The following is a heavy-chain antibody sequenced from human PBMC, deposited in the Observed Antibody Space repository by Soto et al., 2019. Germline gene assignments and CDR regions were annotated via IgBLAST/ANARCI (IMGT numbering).Heavy chain of an antibody. J-gene: IGHJ4*02. CDR2: IYYSGST. Sequence: QLQLQESGPGLVKPSETLSLTCTVSGGSISSSSYYWGWIRQPPGKGLEWIGSIYYSGSTYYNPSLNSRVTISVDTSKNQFSLKLSSVTAADTAVYYCARLTYDYIWGSYRNFDYWGQGTLVTVSS. V-gene: IGHV4-39*01. D-gene: IGHD3-16*02. CDR3: ARLTYDYIWGSYRNFDY. CDR1: GGSISSSSYY.